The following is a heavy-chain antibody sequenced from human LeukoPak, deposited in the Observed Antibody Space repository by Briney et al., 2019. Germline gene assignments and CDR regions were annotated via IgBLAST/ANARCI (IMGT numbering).Heavy chain of an antibody. J-gene: IGHJ3*02. V-gene: IGHV3-23*01. CDR1: GFTFSSYG. D-gene: IGHD6-13*01. CDR2: ISGSGGST. Sequence: HPGGSLRLSCAASGFTFSSYGMSWVRQAPGKGLEWVSGISGSGGSTYYADSVKGRFTISRDNSKNTLYLQMNSLRAEDTAVYYCAKCSSSWPIDAFDIWGQGTMVTVSS. CDR3: AKCSSSWPIDAFDI.